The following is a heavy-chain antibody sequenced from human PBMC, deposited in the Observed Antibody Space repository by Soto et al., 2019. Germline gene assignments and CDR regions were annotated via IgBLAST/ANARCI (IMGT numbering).Heavy chain of an antibody. CDR3: ARDHEEYYDFWSGYGNWFDP. Sequence: GGSLRLSCAASGFTVSSYAMHWVRQAPGKGLEWVAVISYDGSNKYYADSVKGRFTISRDNSKNTLYLQMNSLRAEDTAVYYCARDHEEYYDFWSGYGNWFDPWGQGTLVTVSS. D-gene: IGHD3-3*01. CDR1: GFTVSSYA. V-gene: IGHV3-30-3*01. J-gene: IGHJ5*02. CDR2: ISYDGSNK.